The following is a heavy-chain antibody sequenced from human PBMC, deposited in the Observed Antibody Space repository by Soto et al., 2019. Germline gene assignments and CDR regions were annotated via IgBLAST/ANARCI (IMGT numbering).Heavy chain of an antibody. CDR2: INSDGSST. D-gene: IGHD2-2*01. V-gene: IGHV3-74*01. Sequence: GGSLRLSCAASGFTFSSDWMHWVRQAPGKVLVWVSRINSDGSSTSYADSVKGRFTISRDNAKNTLYLQMNSLRAEDTAVYYCARDPNLYCSGTDCYVYWGHGTLVNVSS. CDR3: ARDPNLYCSGTDCYVY. J-gene: IGHJ4*01. CDR1: GFTFSSDW.